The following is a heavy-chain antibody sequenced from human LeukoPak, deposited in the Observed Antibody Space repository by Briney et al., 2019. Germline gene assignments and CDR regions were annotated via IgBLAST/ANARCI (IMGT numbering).Heavy chain of an antibody. J-gene: IGHJ4*02. CDR2: IDWDGDK. Sequence: SGPTLVNPTQTLTLTCTFSGFSLSTSGMCVSWIRQPPGKALEWLARIDWDGDKWYSTSLKTRLTISKDTSKNQVVLTMTNMDPVGTATYYCARKGSAWNYFDYWGQGALVTVSS. D-gene: IGHD6-19*01. CDR3: ARKGSAWNYFDY. V-gene: IGHV2-70*11. CDR1: GFSLSTSGMC.